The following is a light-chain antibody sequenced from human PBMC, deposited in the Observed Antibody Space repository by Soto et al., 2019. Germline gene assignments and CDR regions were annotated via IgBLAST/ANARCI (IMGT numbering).Light chain of an antibody. Sequence: ERVMTQSPFTLSVSLGERATLSCRASQSVSIHLAWYQQKPGQAPRLLIYGAPSRATGIPDRFSGSASGTEFTLTISSLQSEDFTVYYCQQRNVWPPVTFGQGTRLAI. CDR3: QQRNVWPPVT. J-gene: IGKJ5*01. CDR2: GAP. V-gene: IGKV3D-15*01. CDR1: QSVSIH.